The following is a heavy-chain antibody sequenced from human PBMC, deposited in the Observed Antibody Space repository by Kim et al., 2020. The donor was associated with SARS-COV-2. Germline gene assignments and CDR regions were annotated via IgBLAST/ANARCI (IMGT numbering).Heavy chain of an antibody. V-gene: IGHV4-59*01. CDR1: GGSISSYY. Sequence: SETLSLTCTVSGGSISSYYWSWIRQPPGKGLEWIGYIYYSGSTNYNPSLKSRGTISVDTSKNQFSLKLSSVTAADTAVYYCARGNQQLVGYYYYGMDVWGQGTTVTVSS. J-gene: IGHJ6*02. CDR3: ARGNQQLVGYYYYGMDV. CDR2: IYYSGST. D-gene: IGHD6-13*01.